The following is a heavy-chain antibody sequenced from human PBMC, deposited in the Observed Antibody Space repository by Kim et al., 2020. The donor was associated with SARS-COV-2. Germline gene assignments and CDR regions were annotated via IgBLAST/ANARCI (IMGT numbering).Heavy chain of an antibody. Sequence: KYYVDSVKGLFTISRDNAKNSLYLQMNSLRAEDTAVYYCARDYYDSSPDYWGQGTLVTVSS. J-gene: IGHJ4*02. CDR3: ARDYYDSSPDY. D-gene: IGHD3-22*01. CDR2: K. V-gene: IGHV3-7*01.